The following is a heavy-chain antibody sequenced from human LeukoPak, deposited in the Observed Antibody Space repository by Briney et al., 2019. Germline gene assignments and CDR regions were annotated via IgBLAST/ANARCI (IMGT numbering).Heavy chain of an antibody. CDR1: GGTFSSYA. CDR2: IIPIFGTA. V-gene: IGHV1-69*13. CDR3: ARVDTAMVTDFDY. D-gene: IGHD5-18*01. J-gene: IGHJ4*02. Sequence: ASVNVSCKASGGTFSSYAISWVRQAPGQGLEWMGGIIPIFGTANYAQKFQGRVTITADESTSTAYMELSSLRSEDTAVYCCARVDTAMVTDFDYWGQGTLVTVSS.